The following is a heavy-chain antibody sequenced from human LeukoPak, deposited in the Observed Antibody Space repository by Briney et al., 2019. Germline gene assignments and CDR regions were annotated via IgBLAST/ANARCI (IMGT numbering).Heavy chain of an antibody. V-gene: IGHV3-7*01. Sequence: GGSLRLSCAASGSIFSSYWMSWVRQAPGKGLEWVANIKQDGSEKYYVDSVKGRFTISRDNAKNPLYLQMNSLRAEDTAVYYCARDPDASSSTDYWGQGTLVTVSS. J-gene: IGHJ4*02. CDR2: IKQDGSEK. D-gene: IGHD6-6*01. CDR1: GSIFSSYW. CDR3: ARDPDASSSTDY.